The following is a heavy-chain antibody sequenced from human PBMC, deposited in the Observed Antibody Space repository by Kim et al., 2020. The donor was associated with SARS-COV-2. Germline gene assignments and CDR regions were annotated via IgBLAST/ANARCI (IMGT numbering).Heavy chain of an antibody. D-gene: IGHD3-10*01. Sequence: SETLSLTCAVYGGSFSGYYWSWIRQPPGKGLEWIGEINHSGSTNYNPSLKSRVTISVDTSKNQFSLKLSSVTAADTAVYYCARGVAVRGVIGWFDPWGQGTLVTVSS. CDR1: GGSFSGYY. CDR2: INHSGST. V-gene: IGHV4-34*01. J-gene: IGHJ5*02. CDR3: ARGVAVRGVIGWFDP.